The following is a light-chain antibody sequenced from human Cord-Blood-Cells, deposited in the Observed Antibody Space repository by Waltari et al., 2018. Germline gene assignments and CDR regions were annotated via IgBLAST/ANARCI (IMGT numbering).Light chain of an antibody. CDR2: KAS. J-gene: IGKJ2*01. CDR1: RSISSW. Sequence: DIQMTQSPSTLSASVGDRVTITCRASRSISSWLAWYQQKPGKAPKLLIYKASSLESGVPSRFSGSGSGTEFTLTISSRQPDDFATYYCQQYNSYSYNFGQGTKVEIK. CDR3: QQYNSYSYN. V-gene: IGKV1-5*03.